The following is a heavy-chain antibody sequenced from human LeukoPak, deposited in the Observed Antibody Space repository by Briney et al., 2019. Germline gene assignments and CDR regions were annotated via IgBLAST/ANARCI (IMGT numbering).Heavy chain of an antibody. CDR3: AKDLEGYDPLRPYYYGMDV. J-gene: IGHJ6*02. CDR1: GFTFSSYG. Sequence: GGSLRLSCAASGFTFSSYGMHWVRQAPGKGLEWVAVISYDGSNKYYADSVKGRFTISRDNSKNTLYLQMNSLRAEDTAVYYCAKDLEGYDPLRPYYYGMDVWGQGTTVTVSS. CDR2: ISYDGSNK. D-gene: IGHD5-12*01. V-gene: IGHV3-30*18.